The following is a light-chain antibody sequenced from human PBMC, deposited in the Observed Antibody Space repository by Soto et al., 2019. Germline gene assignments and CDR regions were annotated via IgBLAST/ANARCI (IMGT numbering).Light chain of an antibody. J-gene: IGKJ5*01. CDR2: DAS. CDR1: HSVTTH. V-gene: IGKV3-11*01. CDR3: QQSSDSIT. Sequence: IVLTQSPDTVSLSPLEIATLSFWASHSVTTHLAWFQQRPGQTPRLLIYDASTRAPGIPARFSGRGSGADFTLTISSLETEDFAVYYCQQSSDSITFGQGTRLEIK.